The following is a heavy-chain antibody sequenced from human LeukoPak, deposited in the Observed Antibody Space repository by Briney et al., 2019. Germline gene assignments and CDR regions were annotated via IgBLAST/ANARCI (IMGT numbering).Heavy chain of an antibody. CDR3: AELGITMIGGV. V-gene: IGHV3-21*01. CDR1: GFTFSSFS. D-gene: IGHD3-10*02. Sequence: GGSLRLSCAASGFTFSSFSMNWVRQAPGKGLEWVSSISSSSSYIYYADSVKGRFTISRDNAKNTLYLQMNSLRAEDTAVYYCAELGITMIGGVWGKGTTVTISS. J-gene: IGHJ6*04. CDR2: ISSSSSYI.